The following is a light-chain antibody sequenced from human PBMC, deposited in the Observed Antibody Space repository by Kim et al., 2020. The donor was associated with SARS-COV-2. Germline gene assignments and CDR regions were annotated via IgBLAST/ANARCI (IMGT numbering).Light chain of an antibody. CDR3: VVYMGAGISV. CDR1: SGSVSSGMY. J-gene: IGLJ3*02. CDR2: STN. V-gene: IGLV8-61*01. Sequence: QAVVTQEPSFSVSPGGTVTLTCGLSSGSVSSGMYPSWYQQTPGQAPRTLIHSTNSRSSGVPDRFSGSILGNKAALTITGAQAEDECDYYCVVYMGAGISVFGGGTKLTVL.